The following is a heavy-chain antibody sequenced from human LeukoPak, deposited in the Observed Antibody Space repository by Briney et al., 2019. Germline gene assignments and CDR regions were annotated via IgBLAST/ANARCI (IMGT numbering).Heavy chain of an antibody. CDR3: ARVGTVAGLYYFDY. CDR2: ISGSGGST. Sequence: GGSLRLSCAASGFTFSSYAMSWVRQAPGKGLEWVSAISGSGGSTYYADSVKGRFTISRDNSKNTLYLQMNSLRAEDTAVYYCARVGTVAGLYYFDYWGQGTLVTVSS. CDR1: GFTFSSYA. J-gene: IGHJ4*02. D-gene: IGHD6-19*01. V-gene: IGHV3-23*01.